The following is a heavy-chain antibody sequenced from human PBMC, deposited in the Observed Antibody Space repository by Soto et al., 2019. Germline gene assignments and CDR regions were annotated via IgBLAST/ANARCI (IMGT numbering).Heavy chain of an antibody. Sequence: SETLSLTCAVYGGSFSGYYWSWIRQPPGKGLEWIGEINHSGSTNYNPSLKSRVTISVDTSKNQFSLKLSSVTAADTAVYYCARAIGETTVTSGIYYFDYWGQGTLVTVSS. J-gene: IGHJ4*02. CDR3: ARAIGETTVTSGIYYFDY. CDR2: INHSGST. D-gene: IGHD4-4*01. V-gene: IGHV4-34*01. CDR1: GGSFSGYY.